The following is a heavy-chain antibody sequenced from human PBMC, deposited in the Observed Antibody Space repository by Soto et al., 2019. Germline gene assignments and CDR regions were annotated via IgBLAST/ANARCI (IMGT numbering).Heavy chain of an antibody. Sequence: QVQLVQSGAEVKKPGSSVKVSCKASGGTFSSYAISWVRQAPGQGLEWMGGLIPIFGTANYAQKFQGRVTITADESTSTAYMELSSLRSEDTAVYYCARVGLAVAGTAGEFDYWGQGTLVTVSS. J-gene: IGHJ4*02. CDR2: LIPIFGTA. D-gene: IGHD6-19*01. CDR1: GGTFSSYA. V-gene: IGHV1-69*01. CDR3: ARVGLAVAGTAGEFDY.